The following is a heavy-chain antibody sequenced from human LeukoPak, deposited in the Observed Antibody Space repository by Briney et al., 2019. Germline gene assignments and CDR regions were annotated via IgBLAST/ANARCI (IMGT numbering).Heavy chain of an antibody. J-gene: IGHJ4*02. CDR1: GFTFSDYY. CDR2: ISTTSSFT. Sequence: PGGSLRLSCAASGFTFSDYYMSGIRQAPGKGLEWVSYISTTSSFTKYADSVKGRFTISRDNAKNSLYLQMNSLRAEDTAVYYCAINTGTYDYWGQGTLVTVSS. D-gene: IGHD1-1*01. V-gene: IGHV3-11*06. CDR3: AINTGTYDY.